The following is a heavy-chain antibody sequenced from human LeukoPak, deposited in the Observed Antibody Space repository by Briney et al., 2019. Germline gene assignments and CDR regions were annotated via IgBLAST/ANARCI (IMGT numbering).Heavy chain of an antibody. V-gene: IGHV1-2*02. Sequence: ASVTVSRKSSVYTFTVYYMHWVRPAPGQGLGWMGWVNPNSGGTRYAQRFQDRVTMTRDTSITTAYMELSRLRSDDTAVYFCARGRLEAAATDDYWGQGTLVTVSS. J-gene: IGHJ4*02. CDR1: VYTFTVYY. D-gene: IGHD6-13*01. CDR3: ARGRLEAAATDDY. CDR2: VNPNSGGT.